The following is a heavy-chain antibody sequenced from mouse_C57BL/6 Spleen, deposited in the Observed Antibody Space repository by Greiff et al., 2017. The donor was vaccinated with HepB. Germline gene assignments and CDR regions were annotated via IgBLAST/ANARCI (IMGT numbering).Heavy chain of an antibody. Sequence: VQLQQSGAELVRPGASVTLSCKASGYTFTDYEMHWVKQTPVHGLEWIGAIDPETGGTAYNQKFKGKAILTADKSSSTAYMELRSLTSEDSAVYDCAGGPWFAYWGQGTLVTVSA. CDR2: IDPETGGT. V-gene: IGHV1-15*01. CDR3: AGGPWFAY. CDR1: GYTFTDYE. J-gene: IGHJ3*01.